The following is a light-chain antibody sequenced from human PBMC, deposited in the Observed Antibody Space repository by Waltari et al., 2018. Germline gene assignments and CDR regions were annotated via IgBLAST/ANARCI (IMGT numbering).Light chain of an antibody. J-gene: IGLJ2*01. CDR1: PSDVAGFNL. CDR3: CSYAGSSTPVV. V-gene: IGLV2-23*02. Sequence: QSALTQPASASGSPGQSFTISSTCTPSDVAGFNLLPGYQQHPAKAPKLMIFEVSERPSGVSNRFSGSKSGNTASLTISGLQAEDEADYYCCSYAGSSTPVVFGGGTKLTVV. CDR2: EVS.